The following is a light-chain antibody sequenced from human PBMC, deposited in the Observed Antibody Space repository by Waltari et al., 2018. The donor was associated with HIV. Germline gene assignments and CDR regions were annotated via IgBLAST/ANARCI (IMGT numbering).Light chain of an antibody. J-gene: IGLJ2*01. CDR3: SSYTSSSTLYVV. CDR2: DVS. CDR1: SSDVGGYNY. V-gene: IGLV2-14*01. Sequence: QSALTQPASVSGSPGQPITICCTGTSSDVGGYNYVSWYQQHPGKAPKLMIYDVSYRPSGVSNRFSGSKSGNTASLTISGLQAEDEADYYCSSYTSSSTLYVVFGGGTKLTVL.